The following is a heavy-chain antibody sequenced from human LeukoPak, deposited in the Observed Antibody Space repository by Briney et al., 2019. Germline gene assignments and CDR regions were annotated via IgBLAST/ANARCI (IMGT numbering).Heavy chain of an antibody. CDR1: GGTFSSYA. CDR3: ARAARSWFDP. CDR2: IIPIFGTA. J-gene: IGHJ5*02. V-gene: IGHV1-69*05. Sequence: ASVKVSCKASGGTFSSYAISWVRQAPGQGLEWMGGIIPIFGTANYAQKFQGRVTITTAESTSTAYMELSSLRSEDTAVYYCARAARSWFDPWGQGTLVTVSS. D-gene: IGHD6-6*01.